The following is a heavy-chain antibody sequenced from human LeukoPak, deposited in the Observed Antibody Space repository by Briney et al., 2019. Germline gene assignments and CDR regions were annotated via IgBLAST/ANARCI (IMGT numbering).Heavy chain of an antibody. CDR2: INHSGST. J-gene: IGHJ6*03. Sequence: SETLSLTCAVYGGSFSGYYWSWIRQPPGKGLEWIGEINHSGSTNYNPSLKSRVTISVDTSKNQFSLTLSSVTAADTAVYYCARAPDKRGYSYGYRYYYYMDVWGKGTTVTVSS. CDR1: GGSFSGYY. V-gene: IGHV4-34*01. D-gene: IGHD5-18*01. CDR3: ARAPDKRGYSYGYRYYYYMDV.